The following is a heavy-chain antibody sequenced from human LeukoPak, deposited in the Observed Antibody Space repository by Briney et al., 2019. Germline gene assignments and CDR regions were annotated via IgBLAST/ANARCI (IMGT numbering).Heavy chain of an antibody. J-gene: IGHJ3*01. Sequence: GGSLRLSCAASGFTFSSSWMSWVRQAPGKGLEWVATINEVGSDKQYMDSVKGRLSISRDNPKNSLYLQMNSPRAEDSAVYFCARHGNWAFDFWGQGTMVTVSS. CDR2: INEVGSDK. CDR3: ARHGNWAFDF. V-gene: IGHV3-7*04. D-gene: IGHD1-1*01. CDR1: GFTFSSSW.